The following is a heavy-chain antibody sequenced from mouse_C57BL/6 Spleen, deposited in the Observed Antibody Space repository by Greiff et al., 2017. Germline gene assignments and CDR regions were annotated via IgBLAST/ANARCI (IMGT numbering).Heavy chain of an antibody. CDR3: ARIIYYDYDEGYYYAMDY. Sequence: QVQLQQSGAELMKPGASVKLSCKATGYTFTGYWIEWVKQRPGHGLEWIGEILPGSGSTNYNEKFKGKATFTADTSSNTAYMQLSSLTTEDSAIYYCARIIYYDYDEGYYYAMDYWGQGTSVTVSS. CDR1: GYTFTGYW. CDR2: ILPGSGST. V-gene: IGHV1-9*01. D-gene: IGHD2-4*01. J-gene: IGHJ4*01.